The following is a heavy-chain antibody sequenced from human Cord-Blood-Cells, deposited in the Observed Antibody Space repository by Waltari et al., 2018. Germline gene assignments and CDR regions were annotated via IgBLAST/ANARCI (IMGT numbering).Heavy chain of an antibody. J-gene: IGHJ4*02. V-gene: IGHV3-7*01. CDR3: ARGGGYDIYFDY. Sequence: EVQLVESGGGLVQPGGSLRLSCAASGFTFSCSWLRWVRQAPGKGREWVANIKQDGSEKYYVDSVKGRFTISRDNAKNSLYLQMNSLRAEDTAVYYCARGGGYDIYFDYWGQGTLVTVSS. CDR2: IKQDGSEK. CDR1: GFTFSCSW. D-gene: IGHD5-12*01.